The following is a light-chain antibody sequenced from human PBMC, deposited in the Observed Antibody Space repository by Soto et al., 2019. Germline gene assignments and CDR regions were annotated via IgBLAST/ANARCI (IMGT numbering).Light chain of an antibody. CDR1: QSVSSY. CDR2: DAS. Sequence: EIVLTQSPATLSLSPGERATLSCRASQSVSSYLAWYQQKPGQAPRLLIYDASNSATGIPARFSGSGSGTDFTLTISSLEPEDFAVYCCQQRSNWPRTFGQGTKVEIK. CDR3: QQRSNWPRT. V-gene: IGKV3-11*01. J-gene: IGKJ1*01.